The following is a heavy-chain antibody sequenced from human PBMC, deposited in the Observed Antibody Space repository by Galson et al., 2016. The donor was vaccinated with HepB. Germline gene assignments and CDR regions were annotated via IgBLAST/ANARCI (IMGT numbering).Heavy chain of an antibody. CDR3: ARWSHYVKQLDH. CDR2: INAGNGNT. CDR1: GYSFTRYL. J-gene: IGHJ4*02. Sequence: SVKVSCKASGYSFTRYLTHWVRQAPGQRLEWMGWINAGNGNTMYSEKFRDRITITRDTSATTAYLELSSLRSEDTAVYYCARWSHYVKQLDHWGQGTLVTVSS. V-gene: IGHV1-3*01. D-gene: IGHD4-11*01.